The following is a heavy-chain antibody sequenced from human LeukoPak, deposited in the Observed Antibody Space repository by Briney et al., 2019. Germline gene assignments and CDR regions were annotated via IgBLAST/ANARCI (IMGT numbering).Heavy chain of an antibody. CDR2: ISDSGDTF. CDR3: ARVRRPAVVLDALDS. V-gene: IGHV3-11*01. CDR1: GFTFSDNY. J-gene: IGHJ3*02. Sequence: GGSLRLSCAASGFTFSDNYMTWIRQAPGKGLEWISYISDSGDTFYYVESVKGRFTISRDNAKNSLYLQMSSLRAEDTAVYYCARVRRPAVVLDALDSWGQGTMVTVSS. D-gene: IGHD2-2*01.